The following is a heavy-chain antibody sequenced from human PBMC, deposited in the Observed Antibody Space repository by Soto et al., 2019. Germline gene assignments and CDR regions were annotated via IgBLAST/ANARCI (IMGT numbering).Heavy chain of an antibody. V-gene: IGHV4-59*01. CDR3: ARESGEDGYSGYGRFDY. CDR2: IYYSGST. Sequence: SETLSLTCTVSGGSISSYYWSWIRQPPGKGLEWIGYIYYSGSTNYNPSLKSRVTISVDTSKNQFSLKLSSVTAADTAVYYCARESGEDGYSGYGRFDYWGQGTLVTVSS. D-gene: IGHD5-12*01. CDR1: GGSISSYY. J-gene: IGHJ4*02.